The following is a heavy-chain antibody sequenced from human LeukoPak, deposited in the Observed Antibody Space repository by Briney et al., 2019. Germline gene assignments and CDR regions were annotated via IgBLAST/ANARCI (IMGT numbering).Heavy chain of an antibody. Sequence: GGSLRLSCAASGFTFSSYGMHWVRQAPGKGLEWVAFIRYDGSNKYYADSVKGRFTISRDHSKNTLYLQMNSLRAEDTAVYYCAKVSYYYDSSGSYWGQGTLVTVSS. J-gene: IGHJ4*02. CDR2: IRYDGSNK. V-gene: IGHV3-30*02. CDR3: AKVSYYYDSSGSY. D-gene: IGHD3-22*01. CDR1: GFTFSSYG.